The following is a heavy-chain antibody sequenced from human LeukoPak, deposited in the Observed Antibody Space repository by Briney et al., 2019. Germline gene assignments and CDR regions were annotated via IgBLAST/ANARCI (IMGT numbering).Heavy chain of an antibody. CDR2: ISPSGGVT. Sequence: GGSLRLSCATSGFTFSSYAMSWVRQAPGKGLEWVSTISPSGGVTFYSDSVRGRFTISRDYSKDTLFLQMNSLRAEDTAIYYCATYRQVLLPFESWGQGTLVTVSS. CDR1: GFTFSSYA. J-gene: IGHJ4*02. D-gene: IGHD2-8*02. CDR3: ATYRQVLLPFES. V-gene: IGHV3-23*01.